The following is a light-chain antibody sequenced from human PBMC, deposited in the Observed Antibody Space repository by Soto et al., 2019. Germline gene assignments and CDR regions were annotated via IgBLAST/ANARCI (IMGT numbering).Light chain of an antibody. V-gene: IGKV1-33*01. J-gene: IGKJ5*01. Sequence: IQMTQSPSSLSASVGDRVTITCQASHNITNYLTWYQQKPGKAPKLLIYDASSLEGGVPSRFSGSGSGTDFIFTISSLQPEDFATYYCQQANSFPLTFGQGTRLENK. CDR3: QQANSFPLT. CDR2: DAS. CDR1: HNITNY.